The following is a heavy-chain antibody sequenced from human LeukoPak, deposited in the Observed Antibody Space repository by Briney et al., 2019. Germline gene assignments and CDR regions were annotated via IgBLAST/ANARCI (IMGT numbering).Heavy chain of an antibody. V-gene: IGHV4-59*01. CDR2: IYYSSST. CDR3: ARVGFGGYSGSYYFDY. J-gene: IGHJ4*02. Sequence: SETLSLTCTVSGGSLSSYYWSWIRQPPGKGVERSGYIYYSSSTNYNPSLNSRVTISVDTSKNQFSLKLSSVTAADTAVYYCARVGFGGYSGSYYFDYWGQGTLVTVSS. D-gene: IGHD5-12*01. CDR1: GGSLSSYY.